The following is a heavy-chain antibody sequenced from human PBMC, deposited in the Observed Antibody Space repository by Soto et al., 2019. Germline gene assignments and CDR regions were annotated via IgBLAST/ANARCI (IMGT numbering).Heavy chain of an antibody. V-gene: IGHV3-30-3*01. D-gene: IGHD3-10*01. Sequence: QVELVQSGGGVVQPGRSLRLSCAVSGFTFSNYVMEWVRQAPGKGLEWVAVISDDGNNKYYSDSVKGRFTISRDNPKRTLYLEINSPRAEDTAVYYCTRGRSARDSGRWFDSWGQGTPVAVSS. CDR1: GFTFSNYV. J-gene: IGHJ5*01. CDR3: TRGRSARDSGRWFDS. CDR2: ISDDGNNK.